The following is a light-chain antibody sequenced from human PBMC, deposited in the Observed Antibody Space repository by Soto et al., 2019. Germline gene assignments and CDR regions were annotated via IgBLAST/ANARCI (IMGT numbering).Light chain of an antibody. V-gene: IGKV2-40*01. CDR1: QSLLDSDDGNTY. CDR3: MQRIVCPLS. Sequence: DIVLTQTPLSLPVTPGEPASISCRSSQSLLDSDDGNTYLDWYLQKPGQSPQLLIYRVSFQASGAPDRFSGSGSGTDFSLKISRVEAEDVGVYYCMQRIVCPLSFGGGTKVEIK. CDR2: RVS. J-gene: IGKJ4*01.